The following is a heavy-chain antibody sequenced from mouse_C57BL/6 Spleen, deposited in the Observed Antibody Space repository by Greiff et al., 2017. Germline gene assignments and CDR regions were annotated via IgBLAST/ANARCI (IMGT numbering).Heavy chain of an antibody. J-gene: IGHJ2*01. Sequence: VHVKQSGPELVKPGASVKIPCKASGYTFTDYNMDWVKQSHGKSLEWIGGINPNNGGTIYNQKFKGKATLTVDKSSSTAYMELRSLTSEDTAVYYCARRGSSGYDYFDYGGQGTTLTVSS. CDR1: GYTFTDYN. V-gene: IGHV1-18*01. CDR2: INPNNGGT. D-gene: IGHD3-2*02. CDR3: ARRGSSGYDYFDY.